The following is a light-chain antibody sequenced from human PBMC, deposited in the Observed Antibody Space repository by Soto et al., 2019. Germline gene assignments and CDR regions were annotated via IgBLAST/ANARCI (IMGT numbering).Light chain of an antibody. Sequence: QSALTQPASVSGSPGQSITISCTGTSSDIGDSNYVSWYQQHPGKAPKLVIYDVSNRPSGVSNRSSGSKSANTASLTISGLQAEDEADYYCSSFRSSSTSYVFGTGTKVTVL. CDR1: SSDIGDSNY. V-gene: IGLV2-14*03. CDR3: SSFRSSSTSYV. CDR2: DVS. J-gene: IGLJ1*01.